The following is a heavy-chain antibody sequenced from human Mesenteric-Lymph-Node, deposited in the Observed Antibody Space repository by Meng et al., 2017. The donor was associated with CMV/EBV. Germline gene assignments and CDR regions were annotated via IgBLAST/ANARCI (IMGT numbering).Heavy chain of an antibody. D-gene: IGHD3-22*01. V-gene: IGHV1-46*01. Sequence: KVSCKASGYTFIDYFIHWVRQAPGQGLEWMGIINPTGGSTSYAQNFQGRVTLTRDTSTTTVYMEMSGLRSDDTAVYYCARSGYSSLDLWGQGTLVTVSS. CDR3: ARSGYSSLDL. CDR1: GYTFIDYF. CDR2: INPTGGST. J-gene: IGHJ4*02.